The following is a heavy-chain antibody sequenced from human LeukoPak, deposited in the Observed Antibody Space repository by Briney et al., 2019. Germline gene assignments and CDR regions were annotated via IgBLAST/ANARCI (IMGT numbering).Heavy chain of an antibody. CDR1: GFTFSSYW. CDR2: IKQDGSEK. D-gene: IGHD6-25*01. V-gene: IGHV3-7*04. CDR3: ARVDLAAWFDY. Sequence: GGSLRLSCAASGFTFSSYWMSWVRQAPGEGLEWVANIKQDGSEKYYVDSVKGRFTISRDNAKNSLYLQMNSLRAEDTAVYYCARVDLAAWFDYWGQGTLVTVSS. J-gene: IGHJ4*02.